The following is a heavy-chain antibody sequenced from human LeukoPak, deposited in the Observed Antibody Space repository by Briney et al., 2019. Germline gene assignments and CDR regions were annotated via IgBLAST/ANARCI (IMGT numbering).Heavy chain of an antibody. CDR1: GYTFTGYY. V-gene: IGHV1-2*02. D-gene: IGHD3-22*01. CDR2: INPNSGGT. CDR3: ARSNYYYDSSGSGPYAFDI. Sequence: ASMKVSCKTSGYTFTGYYMHWVRQAPGQGLEWMGWINPNSGGTNYAQKFQGRVTMTRDTSISTAYMELSRLRSDDTAVYYCARSNYYYDSSGSGPYAFDIWGQGTMVTVSS. J-gene: IGHJ3*02.